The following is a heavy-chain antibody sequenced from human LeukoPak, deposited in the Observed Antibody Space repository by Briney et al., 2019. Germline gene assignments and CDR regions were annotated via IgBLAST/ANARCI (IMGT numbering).Heavy chain of an antibody. D-gene: IGHD6-19*01. CDR1: GGSFSGYY. J-gene: IGHJ4*02. CDR3: ARLPLAVPGIFDF. CDR2: INHSGST. Sequence: SETLSLTCAVYGGSFSGYYWSWIRQPPGKGLEWIGEINHSGSTNYNPSLKSRVTISVDTSKNQFSLKLSSLTAADTALYYCARLPLAVPGIFDFWGQGTLVTVSS. V-gene: IGHV4-34*01.